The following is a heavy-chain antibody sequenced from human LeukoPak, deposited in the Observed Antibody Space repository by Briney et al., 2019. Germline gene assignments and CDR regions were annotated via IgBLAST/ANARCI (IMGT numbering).Heavy chain of an antibody. J-gene: IGHJ4*02. V-gene: IGHV3-23*01. CDR3: ATGSMYSSGWYGIEFDY. CDR1: GFTFSSYA. Sequence: GGSLRLSCAASGFTFSSYAMSWVRQAPGKGLEWVSAISGSGDSTYYGDSVKGRFTISRDNSKNTLYLQMNSLRAEDTAVYYCATGSMYSSGWYGIEFDYWGQGTLVTVSS. D-gene: IGHD6-19*01. CDR2: ISGSGDST.